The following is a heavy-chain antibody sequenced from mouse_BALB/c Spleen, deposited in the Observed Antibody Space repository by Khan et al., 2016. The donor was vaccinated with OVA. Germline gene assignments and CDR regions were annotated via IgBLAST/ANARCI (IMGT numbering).Heavy chain of an antibody. D-gene: IGHD1-1*02. CDR1: GFSLANYG. V-gene: IGHV2-2*02. Sequence: VQLQESGPGLVQPSQSLSITCTVSGFSLANYGVHWVRQSPGKGLEWLGVIWSGGITDYNATFLSRLGISKDNSKGQVFFEMNSLQANDTAIYYCARNRNGYFDSWGQGSTLTVSS. CDR3: ARNRNGYFDS. CDR2: IWSGGIT. J-gene: IGHJ2*01.